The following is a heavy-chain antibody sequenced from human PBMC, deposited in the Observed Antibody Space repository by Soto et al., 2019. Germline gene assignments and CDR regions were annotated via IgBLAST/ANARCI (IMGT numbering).Heavy chain of an antibody. Sequence: GASVKVSCKASGYTFTSYYMHWVRQAPGQGLEWMGIINPSGGSTSYAQKFQGRVTMTRDTSTSIVYMELSSLRSDDTAVYYCARLAVAGTLFFDYWGQGTLVTVSS. CDR2: INPSGGST. CDR1: GYTFTSYY. D-gene: IGHD6-19*01. V-gene: IGHV1-46*03. CDR3: ARLAVAGTLFFDY. J-gene: IGHJ4*02.